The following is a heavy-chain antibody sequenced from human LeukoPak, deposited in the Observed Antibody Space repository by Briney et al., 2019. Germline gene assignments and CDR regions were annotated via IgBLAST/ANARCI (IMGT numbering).Heavy chain of an antibody. D-gene: IGHD6-19*01. CDR3: ARAPPPGWLVPHYMDV. J-gene: IGHJ6*03. CDR1: GGSISSSNW. Sequence: SETLSLTCAVSGGSISSSNWWSWVRQPPGKGLEWIGEIYHSGSTNYNPSLKSRVTISVDKSKNQFSLKLSSVTAADTAVYYCARAPPPGWLVPHYMDVWGKGTTVTVSS. V-gene: IGHV4-4*02. CDR2: IYHSGST.